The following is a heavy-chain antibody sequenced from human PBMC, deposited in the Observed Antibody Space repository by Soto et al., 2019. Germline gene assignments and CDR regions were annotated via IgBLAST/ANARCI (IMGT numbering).Heavy chain of an antibody. CDR2: IYYSGST. J-gene: IGHJ6*02. V-gene: IGHV4-61*01. CDR1: GGSVSSGSYY. Sequence: SETLSLTCTVSGGSVSSGSYYWSWIRQPPGKGLEWIGYIYYSGSTYYNPSLKSRLSISLDTSKNQFSLKLSSVTAADTAVYYCARVSGSYYYGMDVWGQGTTVTVSS. CDR3: ARVSGSYYYGMDV. D-gene: IGHD1-26*01.